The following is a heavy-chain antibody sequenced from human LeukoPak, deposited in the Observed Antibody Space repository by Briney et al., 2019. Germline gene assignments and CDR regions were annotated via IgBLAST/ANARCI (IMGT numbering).Heavy chain of an antibody. V-gene: IGHV3-23*01. Sequence: TGGFLRLSCAVSGFTFSSYGMSWVRQAPGKGLEWVSAISDSGSDTYYADSVKGRFTISKDNSKNTLYLRMNSLRADDTAVYYCAKRVPYSSSSVYFDYWGQGTLVTVSS. CDR1: GFTFSSYG. D-gene: IGHD6-6*01. J-gene: IGHJ4*02. CDR2: ISDSGSDT. CDR3: AKRVPYSSSSVYFDY.